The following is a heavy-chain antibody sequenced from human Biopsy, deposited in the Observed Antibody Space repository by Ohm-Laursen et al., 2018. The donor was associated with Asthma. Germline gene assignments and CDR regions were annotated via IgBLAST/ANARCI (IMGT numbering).Heavy chain of an antibody. V-gene: IGHV3-30*03. J-gene: IGHJ3*02. CDR1: GFSFSNFA. D-gene: IGHD4-23*01. CDR2: ISYDGGNK. Sequence: SLRLSCAASGFSFSNFAIHWVRQAPGKGLEWVAVISYDGGNKFYGDSVKGRFILSRDNSRNTLYLQMNSLRVEDTAIYYCARTHERWTSIQDDALDIWGQGTMVIVSS. CDR3: ARTHERWTSIQDDALDI.